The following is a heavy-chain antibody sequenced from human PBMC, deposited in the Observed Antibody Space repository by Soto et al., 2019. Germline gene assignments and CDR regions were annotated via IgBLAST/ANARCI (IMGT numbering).Heavy chain of an antibody. CDR1: GFTFSDYY. J-gene: IGHJ4*02. CDR2: ISSSSSYT. D-gene: IGHD5-18*01. V-gene: IGHV3-11*06. Sequence: PGGSLRLSCAASGFTFSDYYMSWISQAPGKGLEWVSYISSSSSYTNYADSVKGRFTISRDNAKNSLYLQMNSLRAEDTAVYYCASADTGYSMAYWGQGTLVTVSS. CDR3: ASADTGYSMAY.